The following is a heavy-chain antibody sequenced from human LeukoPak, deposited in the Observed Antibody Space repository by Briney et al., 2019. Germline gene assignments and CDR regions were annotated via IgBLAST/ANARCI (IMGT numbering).Heavy chain of an antibody. CDR1: GYTFTGYY. D-gene: IGHD5-24*01. CDR3: AREMATARDAFDI. CDR2: INPNSGGT. V-gene: IGHV1-2*02. J-gene: IGHJ3*02. Sequence: ASVKVSCKASGYTFTGYYMHWVRQAPGQGLEWMGWINPNSGGTNCAQKFQGRVTMTRDTSISTAYMELSRLRSDDAAVYYCAREMATARDAFDIWGQGTMVTVSS.